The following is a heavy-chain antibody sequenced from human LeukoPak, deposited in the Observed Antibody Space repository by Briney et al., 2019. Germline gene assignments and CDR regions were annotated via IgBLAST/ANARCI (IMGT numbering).Heavy chain of an antibody. V-gene: IGHV3-23*01. J-gene: IGHJ4*02. CDR1: GFTFSSSA. CDR2: ISGSGGGT. CDR3: GKLFYSSGMYHFDY. D-gene: IGHD3-10*01. Sequence: PGGSLRLSCATSGFTFSSSAMSWVRQPPGKGLAWVSTISGSGGGTYYADSVKGRFTISKDNSKNTLYLQMNSLRAEDTAVFYCGKLFYSSGMYHFDYWDQGTLVTVSS.